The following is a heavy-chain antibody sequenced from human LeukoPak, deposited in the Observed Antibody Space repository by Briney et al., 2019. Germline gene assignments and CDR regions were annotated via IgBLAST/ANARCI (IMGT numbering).Heavy chain of an antibody. D-gene: IGHD3-10*01. CDR1: GYPLTELS. CDR3: ASATRWESGGFDY. J-gene: IGHJ4*02. Sequence: ASLKVSCKVSGYPLTELSIHWVRQASGQGLEWMGGFDPEDGETVSAQKFQGRVTMTEDTSTDTAYMELSILRSDDTAVYYCASATRWESGGFDYWGQGTLVTVSS. V-gene: IGHV1-24*01. CDR2: FDPEDGET.